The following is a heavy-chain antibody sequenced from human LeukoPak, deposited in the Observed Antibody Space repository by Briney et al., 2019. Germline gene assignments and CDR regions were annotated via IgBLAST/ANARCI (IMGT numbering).Heavy chain of an antibody. CDR3: ATAFGDGYNLDY. CDR1: GYTLTELS. V-gene: IGHV1-24*01. J-gene: IGHJ4*02. D-gene: IGHD5-24*01. Sequence: ASVKVSCKVSGYTLTELSMHWVRQAPGKGRERMGGFDPEDGETIYAQKFQGRVTMTEDTSTDTAYMELSSLRSEDTAVYYCATAFGDGYNLDYWGQGTLVTVSS. CDR2: FDPEDGET.